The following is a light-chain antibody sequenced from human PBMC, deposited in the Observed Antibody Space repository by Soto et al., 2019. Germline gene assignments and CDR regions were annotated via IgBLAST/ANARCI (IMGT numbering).Light chain of an antibody. J-gene: IGLJ1*01. CDR1: GSNVGTYS. CDR3: GVWDRSLSPYV. V-gene: IGLV1-51*01. CDR2: DST. Sequence: QSVLTQPPSVSAAPGQKVTISCSGSGSNVGTYSVSWYQHLPGTAPKLLIYDSTTRPSGIPDRFSGSKSGTSATLGITGLQTGDEAEYYCGVWDRSLSPYVFGHGTKVTVL.